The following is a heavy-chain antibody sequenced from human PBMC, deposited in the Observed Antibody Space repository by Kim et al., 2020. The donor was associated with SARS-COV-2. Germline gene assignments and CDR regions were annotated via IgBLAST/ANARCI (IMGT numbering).Heavy chain of an antibody. V-gene: IGHV3-11*01. CDR2: ISSSGSTI. Sequence: GGSLRLSCAASGFTFSDYYMSWIRQAPGKGLEWVSYISSSGSTIYYADSVKGRFTISRDNAKNSLYLQMNSLRAEDTAVYYCARIKSSSWRKFYYYYYYGMDVWGQGTTVTVSS. J-gene: IGHJ6*02. CDR1: GFTFSDYY. CDR3: ARIKSSSWRKFYYYYYYGMDV. D-gene: IGHD6-13*01.